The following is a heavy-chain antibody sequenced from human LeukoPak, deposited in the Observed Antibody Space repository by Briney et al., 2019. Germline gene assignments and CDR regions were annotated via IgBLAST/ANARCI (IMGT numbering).Heavy chain of an antibody. D-gene: IGHD1-7*01. CDR3: ARRPRNYQAFDI. V-gene: IGHV4-39*01. Sequence: SETLSLTCTVSGGSISSSSYYWGWIRQPPGKGLEWIGYLYSTENTYYNPSLKSRVTISVDTSKSQFSLKLSSVTAADTAVYYCARRPRNYQAFDIWGQGTMVTVSS. J-gene: IGHJ3*02. CDR2: LYSTENT. CDR1: GGSISSSSYY.